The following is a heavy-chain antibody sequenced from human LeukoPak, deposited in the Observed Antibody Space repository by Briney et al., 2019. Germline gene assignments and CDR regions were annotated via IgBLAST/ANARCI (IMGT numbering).Heavy chain of an antibody. V-gene: IGHV4-4*08. D-gene: IGHD3-22*01. Sequence: SEILSLTCAVSAGSICNSYCSWARQPPGKGLEFIGYISTGGDINYSPSLRSRATMSINPSNNQLSLTLTSVTTADTAVYFCVRGPGRGYDLEPWGQGSLVTVSS. J-gene: IGHJ5*02. CDR1: AGSICNSY. CDR3: VRGPGRGYDLEP. CDR2: ISTGGDI.